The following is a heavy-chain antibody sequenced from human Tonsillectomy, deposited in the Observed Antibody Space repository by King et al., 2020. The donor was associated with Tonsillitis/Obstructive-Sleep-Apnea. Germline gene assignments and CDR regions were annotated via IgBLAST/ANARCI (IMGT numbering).Heavy chain of an antibody. V-gene: IGHV3-48*03. Sequence: VQLVESGGGLVQPGGSLRLSCAASGFTFSSYEMNWVRQAPGKGLEWVSYISSSGSTIYYADSVKGRFTISRDNAKNSLYLQMNSLRAEDTAVYYCAREGGSSTSCYDYWGQGTLVTVSS. CDR1: GFTFSSYE. CDR3: AREGGSSTSCYDY. D-gene: IGHD2-2*01. J-gene: IGHJ4*02. CDR2: ISSSGSTI.